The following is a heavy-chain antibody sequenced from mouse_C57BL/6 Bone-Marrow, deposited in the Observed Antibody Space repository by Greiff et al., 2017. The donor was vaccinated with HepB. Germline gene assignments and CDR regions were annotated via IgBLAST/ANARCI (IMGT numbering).Heavy chain of an antibody. V-gene: IGHV14-4*01. D-gene: IGHD2-3*01. CDR1: GFNIKDDY. CDR2: IDPENGDT. Sequence: VQLQQSGAELVRPGASVKLSCTASGFNIKDDYMHWVKQRPEQGLEWIGWIDPENGDTEYASKFQGKATITADTSSNTAYLQLSSLTSEDTAVYYCTFYDYWYFDVWGSGTTVTVSS. CDR3: TFYDYWYFDV. J-gene: IGHJ1*01.